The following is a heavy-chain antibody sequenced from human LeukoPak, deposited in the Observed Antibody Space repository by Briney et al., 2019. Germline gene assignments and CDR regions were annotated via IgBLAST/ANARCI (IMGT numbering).Heavy chain of an antibody. Sequence: GGSQRLSCAASGFTFSDYYMSWIRQAPGKGLEWVSYISSSGSTIYYADSVKGRFTISRDNDQSSLYLQMNSLRAEDSAVYFCARQYYDFWSGFYTADYYFDYRGRGTLVTVSS. CDR2: ISSSGSTI. D-gene: IGHD3-3*01. V-gene: IGHV3-11*04. J-gene: IGHJ4*02. CDR3: ARQYYDFWSGFYTADYYFDY. CDR1: GFTFSDYY.